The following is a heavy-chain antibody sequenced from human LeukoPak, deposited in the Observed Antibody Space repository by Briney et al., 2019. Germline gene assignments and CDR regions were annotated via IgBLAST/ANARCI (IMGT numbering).Heavy chain of an antibody. CDR2: IQYDGSKK. Sequence: GGSLRLSCVASGFTFSSNGMHWVRQAPGKGLEWVTFIQYDGSKKYYADSVKGRFTISRDNSKNTLYLQMNSLRAEDTAVYYCARARTRRLALDYWGQGTLVTVSS. CDR1: GFTFSSNG. J-gene: IGHJ4*02. V-gene: IGHV3-30*02. D-gene: IGHD6-19*01. CDR3: ARARTRRLALDY.